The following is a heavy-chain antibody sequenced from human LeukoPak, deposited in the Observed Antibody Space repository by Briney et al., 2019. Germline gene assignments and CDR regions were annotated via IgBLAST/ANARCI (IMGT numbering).Heavy chain of an antibody. CDR3: AREGRKSRGIDIVGKKERGYYYMVV. CDR1: GFTFISYS. V-gene: IGHV3-48*04. D-gene: IGHD2-15*01. Sequence: QTGGSLRLSCAASGFTFISYSMNWVRQAPGKGLEWVSYISNSSPNIYYADSVKGRFTISRDNAKNSLYLQMNSLRAEDTALYYCAREGRKSRGIDIVGKKERGYYYMVVWGKGTTVTVSS. CDR2: ISNSSPNI. J-gene: IGHJ6*03.